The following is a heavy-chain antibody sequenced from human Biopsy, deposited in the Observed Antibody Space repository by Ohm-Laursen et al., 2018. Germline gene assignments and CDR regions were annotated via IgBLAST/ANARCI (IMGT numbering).Heavy chain of an antibody. CDR2: ISGYNGYT. D-gene: IGHD1-1*01. CDR3: ARAKLEPVYYYYGMDV. Sequence: GASVKVSCKASGYTFSSYGINWVRQAPGQGLEWMGWISGYNGYTKFGHKAQGRVTMTRDTSTRTAYLYLRSLRSDDTAVYYCARAKLEPVYYYYGMDVWGQGTTVTVSS. J-gene: IGHJ6*02. CDR1: GYTFSSYG. V-gene: IGHV1-18*01.